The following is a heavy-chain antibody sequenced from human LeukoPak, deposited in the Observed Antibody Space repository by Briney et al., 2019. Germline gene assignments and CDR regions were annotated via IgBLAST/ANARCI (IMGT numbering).Heavy chain of an antibody. CDR3: ARGPSGWYPPYFDS. D-gene: IGHD6-19*01. CDR2: IYYSGST. CDR1: GGSISSSSYY. J-gene: IGHJ4*02. Sequence: SETLSLTCTVSGGSISSSSYYWGWIRQPPGRGLEWIGSIYYSGSTYYNPSLKRRVTISVDTSKNQFSLKLSSVTAADTAVYYCARGPSGWYPPYFDSWGQGTLVTVSS. V-gene: IGHV4-39*01.